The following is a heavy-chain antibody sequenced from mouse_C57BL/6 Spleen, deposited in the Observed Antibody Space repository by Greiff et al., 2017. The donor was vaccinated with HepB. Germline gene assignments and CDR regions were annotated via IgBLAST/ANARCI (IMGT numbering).Heavy chain of an antibody. D-gene: IGHD2-4*01. CDR3: VREIYYDFYYAMDY. Sequence: DVMLVESGGGLVQPKGSLKLSCAASGFTFNTYAMHWVRQAPGKGLEWVARIRSKSSNYATYYADSVKDRFTISRDDSQSMLYLQMNNLKTEDTAMYYCVREIYYDFYYAMDYWGQGTSVTVSS. CDR2: IRSKSSNYAT. J-gene: IGHJ4*01. CDR1: GFTFNTYA. V-gene: IGHV10-3*01.